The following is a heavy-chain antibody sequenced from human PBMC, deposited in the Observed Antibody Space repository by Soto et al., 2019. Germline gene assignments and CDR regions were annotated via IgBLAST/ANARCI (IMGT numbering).Heavy chain of an antibody. CDR3: AKDPDRDYYVWGTYRYIDH. CDR1: GITFSNYA. V-gene: IGHV3-23*01. J-gene: IGHJ4*02. CDR2: ISTSGDRP. D-gene: IGHD3-16*02. Sequence: EVQLLESGGGLVQPGGSLRLSCTASGITFSNYAMSWVRQAPRKGLEWVSSISTSGDRPYYAASVKGRFTISRDNSKKALYLEMSSVRVEDTAVYYCAKDPDRDYYVWGTYRYIDHWGQGTLVTVSS.